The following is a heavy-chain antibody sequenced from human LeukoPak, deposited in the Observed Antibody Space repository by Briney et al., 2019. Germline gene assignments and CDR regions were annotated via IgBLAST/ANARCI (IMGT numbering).Heavy chain of an antibody. Sequence: SETLSLTCTVSGGSISSSSYYWGWIRQPPGKGLEWIGSIYYSGSTYYNPFLKSRVTISVDTSKNQFSLKLSSVTAADTAVYYCLAAAGTYWGQGTLVTVSS. D-gene: IGHD6-13*01. CDR1: GGSISSSSYY. V-gene: IGHV4-39*01. J-gene: IGHJ4*02. CDR2: IYYSGST. CDR3: LAAAGTY.